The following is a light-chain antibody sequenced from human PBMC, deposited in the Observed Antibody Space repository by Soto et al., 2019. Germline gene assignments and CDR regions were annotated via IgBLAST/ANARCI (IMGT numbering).Light chain of an antibody. CDR1: QGISNY. V-gene: IGKV1-17*03. Sequence: DIQMTQSPSAMSASVGDRVTITCRASQGISNYLAWYQQKPGKVPKRLIYGASSLQGGVPSRFSGSGSGTEFTLTISSLQPEDFATYYCLQHNSYPLTFGGGTKEDIK. J-gene: IGKJ4*01. CDR2: GAS. CDR3: LQHNSYPLT.